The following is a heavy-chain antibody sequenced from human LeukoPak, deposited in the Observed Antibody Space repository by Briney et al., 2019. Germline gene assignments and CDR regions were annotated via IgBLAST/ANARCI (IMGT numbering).Heavy chain of an antibody. V-gene: IGHV3-49*03. CDR1: GFIFGDYA. D-gene: IGHD3-22*01. CDR3: TRDVGMIHYDN. CDR2: IRSKTYGATT. J-gene: IGHJ4*02. Sequence: GGSLRLSCTASGFIFGDYAMSWFRQAPGKGLEWVGFIRSKTYGATTEYAASVKGRFSVSRDDSNSIAYLQMNSLKSEDTAVYYCTRDVGMIHYDNWGQGTLVTVSS.